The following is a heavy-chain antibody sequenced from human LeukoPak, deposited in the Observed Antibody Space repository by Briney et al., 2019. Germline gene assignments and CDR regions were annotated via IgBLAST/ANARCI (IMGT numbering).Heavy chain of an antibody. CDR1: GFTFSDHY. Sequence: GGSLRLSCAASGFTFSDHYMAWVRQAPGKGLEWVGRTRNKANSYTTEYAASVKGRFTISRDDSKTSLYLQMNSLKTEDTAVYYCAREPLLWFGELYYYGMDVWGQGTTVTVSS. V-gene: IGHV3-72*01. J-gene: IGHJ6*02. CDR3: AREPLLWFGELYYYGMDV. D-gene: IGHD3-10*01. CDR2: TRNKANSYTT.